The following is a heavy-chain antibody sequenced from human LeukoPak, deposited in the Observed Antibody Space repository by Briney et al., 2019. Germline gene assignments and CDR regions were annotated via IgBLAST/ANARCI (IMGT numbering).Heavy chain of an antibody. J-gene: IGHJ4*02. D-gene: IGHD2-15*01. CDR2: IRDKANSHTT. CDR3: TRGFCSGGTCYSGDY. V-gene: IGHV3-72*01. Sequence: GGSLRLSCAASGFSFSDHYVDWVRQAPGKGLEWVGRIRDKANSHTTEYAASVEGRFTISKDDSKNSLYLRMNSLKTDDTAVYYCTRGFCSGGTCYSGDYLGQGTLVTVSS. CDR1: GFSFSDHY.